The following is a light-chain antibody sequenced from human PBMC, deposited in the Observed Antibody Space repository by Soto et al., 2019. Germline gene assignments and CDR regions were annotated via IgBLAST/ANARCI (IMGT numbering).Light chain of an antibody. Sequence: DIQMTQSPSTLSASVGDRVTITCRASQSINSWLAWYQQKPGKAPKLLIYKASSLESGVPSRFSGSGSGTEFALNISSLQPDDFATYYCQQYNSYSVTFGQGTKVEIK. V-gene: IGKV1-5*03. CDR3: QQYNSYSVT. CDR2: KAS. CDR1: QSINSW. J-gene: IGKJ1*01.